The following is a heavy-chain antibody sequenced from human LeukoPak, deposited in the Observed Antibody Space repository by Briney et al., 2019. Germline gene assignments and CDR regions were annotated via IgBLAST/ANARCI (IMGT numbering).Heavy chain of an antibody. J-gene: IGHJ4*02. D-gene: IGHD6-13*01. Sequence: PGGSLRLSCAASGFTFSSYAMHWVRQAPGKGLEWVAVISYDGSNKYYADSVKGRFTISRDNSKNTLYLQMNSLRAEDTAVYYCAREGREQQPVDYWGQGTLVTVSS. V-gene: IGHV3-30-3*01. CDR2: ISYDGSNK. CDR1: GFTFSSYA. CDR3: AREGREQQPVDY.